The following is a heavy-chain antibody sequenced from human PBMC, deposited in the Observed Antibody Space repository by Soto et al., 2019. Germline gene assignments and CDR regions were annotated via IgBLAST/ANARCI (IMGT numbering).Heavy chain of an antibody. CDR3: ATIMGAGEKFDY. CDR1: GGSISSSSYY. D-gene: IGHD1-26*01. CDR2: IYYSGST. V-gene: IGHV4-39*01. J-gene: IGHJ4*02. Sequence: SETLSLTCTVSGGSISSSSYYWGWIRQPPGKGLEWIGSIYYSGSTYYNPSLKSRVTISVDTSKNQFSLKLSSVTAADTAVYYCATIMGAGEKFDYWGQGTLVTVSS.